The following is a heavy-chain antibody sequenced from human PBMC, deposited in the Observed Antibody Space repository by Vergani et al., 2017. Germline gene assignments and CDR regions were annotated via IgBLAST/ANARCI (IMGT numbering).Heavy chain of an antibody. CDR1: GFTFSTSS. CDR3: TTAKSGYECCSFDY. J-gene: IGHJ4*02. CDR2: IKSKTDGGTK. Sequence: EVQLVESGGGLVKPGGSLRLSCAASGFTFSTSSMHWVRQAPGKGLEWVGRIKSKTDGGTKDYAAPVKGRVTISRDDSKNPLYLQMNSLKTEATAVYYCTTAKSGYECCSFDYWGQGTLVTVSA. V-gene: IGHV3-15*07. D-gene: IGHD5-12*01.